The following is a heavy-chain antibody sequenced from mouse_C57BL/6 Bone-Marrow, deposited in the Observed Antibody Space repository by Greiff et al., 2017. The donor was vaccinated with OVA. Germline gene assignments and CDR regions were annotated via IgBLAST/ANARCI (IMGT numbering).Heavy chain of an antibody. Sequence: QVHVKQSGAELARPGASVKLSCKASGYTFTSYGISWVKQRTGQGLEWIGEIYPRSGNTYYNEKFKGKATLTADKSSSTAYMELRSLTSEDSAVYFCARSPLYYSNYYFDYWGQGTTLTVSS. J-gene: IGHJ2*01. CDR3: ARSPLYYSNYYFDY. V-gene: IGHV1-81*01. CDR1: GYTFTSYG. CDR2: IYPRSGNT. D-gene: IGHD2-5*01.